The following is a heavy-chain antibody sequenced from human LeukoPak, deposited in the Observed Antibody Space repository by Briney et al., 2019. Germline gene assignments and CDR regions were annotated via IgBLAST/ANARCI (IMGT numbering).Heavy chain of an antibody. CDR2: INPNSGGT. J-gene: IGHJ3*02. Sequence: GASVEVSCKASGYTFTGYYMHWVRQAPGQGLEWMGWINPNSGGTNYAQEFQGRVTMTRDTSISTAYMELSRLRSDDTAVYYCARERGSYYYDRDAFDIWGQGTMVTVSS. V-gene: IGHV1-2*02. CDR3: ARERGSYYYDRDAFDI. CDR1: GYTFTGYY. D-gene: IGHD3-22*01.